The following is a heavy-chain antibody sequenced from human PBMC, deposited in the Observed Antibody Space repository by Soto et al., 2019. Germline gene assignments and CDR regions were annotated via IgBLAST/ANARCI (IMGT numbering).Heavy chain of an antibody. CDR2: ISIDGSRT. CDR3: TTEPDSNPLRG. J-gene: IGHJ3*01. CDR1: GFIFSIYA. D-gene: IGHD3-22*01. V-gene: IGHV3-64*04. Sequence: GGSLRLSCSGSGFIFSIYAIHWVRQAPGKGLEYVSFISIDGSRTHYADSVKGRFTISRDNSKNTAYLQMNSLKTEDTAVYYCTTEPDSNPLRGGGQGTMVTVS.